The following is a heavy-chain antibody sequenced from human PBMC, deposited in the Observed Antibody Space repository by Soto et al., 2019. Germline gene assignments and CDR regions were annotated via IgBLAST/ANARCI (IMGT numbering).Heavy chain of an antibody. CDR2: ISGSGGST. V-gene: IGHV3-23*01. J-gene: IGHJ6*02. Sequence: GGSLRLSCAASGFTFSSYAMSWVRQAPGKGLEWVSAISGSGGSTYYADSVKGRFTISRDNSKNTLYLQMNSLRAEDTAVYYCATLAGGNTVTNDFYYYYYGMDVWGQGTTVTVSS. CDR1: GFTFSSYA. D-gene: IGHD4-4*01. CDR3: ATLAGGNTVTNDFYYYYYGMDV.